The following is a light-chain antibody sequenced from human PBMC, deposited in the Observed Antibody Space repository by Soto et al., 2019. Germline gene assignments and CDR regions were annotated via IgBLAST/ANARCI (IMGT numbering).Light chain of an antibody. V-gene: IGKV3-15*01. CDR1: QSVRSK. J-gene: IGKJ4*01. Sequence: EVVMTQSPATLSVSPGERATLSCRASQSVRSKLAWYLQKPGQAPRLLIYDASTRATGIPVRFSGSGSGTEFTLTISSLQSEDSAVYYCQQYYDWPPLTFGGGTKVEIK. CDR2: DAS. CDR3: QQYYDWPPLT.